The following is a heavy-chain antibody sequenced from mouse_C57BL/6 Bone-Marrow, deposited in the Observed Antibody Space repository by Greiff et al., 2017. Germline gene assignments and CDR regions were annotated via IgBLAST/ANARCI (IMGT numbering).Heavy chain of an antibody. V-gene: IGHV5-2*01. CDR2: INSDGGST. CDR3: ARRGDYGSSSCWYFDV. D-gene: IGHD1-1*01. J-gene: IGHJ1*03. CDR1: EYEFPSHD. Sequence: EVQRVESGGGLVQPGESLKLSCESNEYEFPSHDMSWVRKTPEKRLELVAAINSDGGSTYYPDTMERRFIISRDNTKKTLYLQMSSLRSEDTALYYCARRGDYGSSSCWYFDVWGKGTTVTVSS.